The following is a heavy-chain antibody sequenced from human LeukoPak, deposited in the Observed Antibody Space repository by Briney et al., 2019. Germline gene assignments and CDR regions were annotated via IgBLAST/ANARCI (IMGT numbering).Heavy chain of an antibody. Sequence: GGSLRLSCAASGFTFSSYAMSWVRQAPGKGLEWVSAISGSGGSTYYADSVKGRFTISRDNSKNTLYLQMNSLRAEDTAVYYCAILLWFGEGFDYWGQGTLVTVAS. D-gene: IGHD3-10*01. CDR3: AILLWFGEGFDY. J-gene: IGHJ4*02. CDR2: ISGSGGST. V-gene: IGHV3-23*01. CDR1: GFTFSSYA.